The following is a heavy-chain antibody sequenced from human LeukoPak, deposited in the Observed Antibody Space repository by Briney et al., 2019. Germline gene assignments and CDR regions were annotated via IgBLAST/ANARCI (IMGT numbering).Heavy chain of an antibody. CDR1: GGTFTSYA. V-gene: IGHV1-69*13. CDR3: ARSGSSGFDY. J-gene: IGHJ4*02. D-gene: IGHD3-22*01. CDR2: IIPIFGTA. Sequence: GASVKVSCKASGGTFTSYAISWVRQAPGQGLEWMGGIIPIFGTANYAQKFQGRVTITADESTSTAYMELSSLRSEDTAVYYCARSGSSGFDYWGQGTLVTVSS.